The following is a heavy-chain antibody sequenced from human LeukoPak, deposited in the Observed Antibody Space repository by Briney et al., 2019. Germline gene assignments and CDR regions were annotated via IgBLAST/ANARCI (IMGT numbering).Heavy chain of an antibody. CDR3: ARDSGYYGMDV. CDR2: IYYSGST. V-gene: IGHV4-59*01. Sequence: SETLSLTCTVSGGSISSYYWSWIRQPPGKGLEWIGYIYYSGSTNYNPSLKSRVTISVDTSKNQFSLELSSVTAADTAVYYCARDSGYYGMDVWGQGTTVTVSS. J-gene: IGHJ6*02. CDR1: GGSISSYY.